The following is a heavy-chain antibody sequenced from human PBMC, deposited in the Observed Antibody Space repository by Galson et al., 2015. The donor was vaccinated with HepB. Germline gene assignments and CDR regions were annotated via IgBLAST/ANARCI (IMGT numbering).Heavy chain of an antibody. D-gene: IGHD6-13*01. CDR1: GYRFTGYF. CDR3: ARDGTGTENYHVDV. V-gene: IGHV1-2*06. CDR2: INPNNGVT. Sequence: SVKVSCKASGYRFTGYFIHWVRQAPGQGLEWMGRINPNNGVTNYAQNFQGRVTMTRDTSITTAYIELNRLISDDTAIYYCARDGTGTENYHVDVWVNGTTATAAS. J-gene: IGHJ6*03.